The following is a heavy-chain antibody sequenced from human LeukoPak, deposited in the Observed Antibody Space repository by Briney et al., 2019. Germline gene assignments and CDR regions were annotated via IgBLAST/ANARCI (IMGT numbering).Heavy chain of an antibody. V-gene: IGHV3-7*01. CDR2: IKEDGNEK. CDR3: ATLSDDY. J-gene: IGHJ4*02. CDR1: GFTFSSYN. Sequence: GGSLRLSCAASGFTFSSYNMNWVRQAPGKGLEWVANIKEDGNEKNYGDSVKGRFTISRDNAKNSLYLQMSSLRAEDTAVYYCATLSDDYWGQGTLVTVS.